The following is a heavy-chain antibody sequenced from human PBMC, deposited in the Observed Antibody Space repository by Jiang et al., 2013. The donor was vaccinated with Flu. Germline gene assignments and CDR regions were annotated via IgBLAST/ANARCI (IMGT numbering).Heavy chain of an antibody. CDR2: IISSSGSR. J-gene: IGHJ4*02. V-gene: IGHV3-48*02. D-gene: IGHD6-19*01. CDR1: GFNFSTYA. CDR3: ARDHSSGWYFDY. Sequence: QLVESGGDLVQPGGSLRLSCAPSGFNFSTYAMSWVRQAPGKGLQWVSSIISSSGSRYYADSVKGRFTISRDNAKNSLYLQMNSLRDEDTGVYYCARDHSSGWYFDYWGQGTLVTVSS.